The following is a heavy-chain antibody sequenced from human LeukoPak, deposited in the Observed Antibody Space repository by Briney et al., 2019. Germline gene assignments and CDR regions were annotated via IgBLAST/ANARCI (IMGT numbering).Heavy chain of an antibody. CDR3: AKVPTVLTYYFDY. D-gene: IGHD4-23*01. J-gene: IGHJ4*02. CDR2: ISGSGGST. V-gene: IGHV3-23*01. CDR1: GFTFSRDG. Sequence: LSGGSLRLSCAASGFTFSRDGMSWVRQAPGKGLEWVSGISGSGGSTNYADSVKGRFTISRGNSKNTLYLQMNSLRAEDTAVYYCAKVPTVLTYYFDYWGQGTLVTVSS.